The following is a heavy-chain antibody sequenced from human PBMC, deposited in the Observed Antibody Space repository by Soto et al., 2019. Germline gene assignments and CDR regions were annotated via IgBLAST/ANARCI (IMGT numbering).Heavy chain of an antibody. Sequence: PGGSLRLSCAASGFTFSSYAMSWVRQAPGKGLEWVSAISGSGGSTYYADSVKGRFTISRDNSKNTLYLQMNSLRAEDTAVYYCVKSSVVVVAAISGRDYWGQGALVTVSS. V-gene: IGHV3-23*01. CDR2: ISGSGGST. CDR1: GFTFSSYA. CDR3: VKSSVVVVAAISGRDY. D-gene: IGHD2-15*01. J-gene: IGHJ4*02.